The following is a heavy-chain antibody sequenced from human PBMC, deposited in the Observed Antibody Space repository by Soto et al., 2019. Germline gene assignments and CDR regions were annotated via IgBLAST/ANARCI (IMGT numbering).Heavy chain of an antibody. V-gene: IGHV4-39*07. CDR3: ARGEVVALGY. CDR2: IYYSGST. D-gene: IGHD2-15*01. CDR1: GGSISSSSYY. Sequence: SETLSLTCTVSGGSISSSSYYWGWIRQPPGKGLEWIGYIYYSGSTYYNPSLKSRVTISVDTSKNQFSMKLSSVTAADTAVYYCARGEVVALGYWGQGTLVTVSS. J-gene: IGHJ4*02.